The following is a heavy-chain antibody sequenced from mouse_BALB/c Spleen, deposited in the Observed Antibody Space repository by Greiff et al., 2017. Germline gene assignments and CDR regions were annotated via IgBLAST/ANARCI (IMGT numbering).Heavy chain of an antibody. CDR2: ISSGGST. D-gene: IGHD1-1*01. J-gene: IGHJ1*01. CDR1: GFTFSSYA. CDR3: ARGDYGSRNWYFDV. Sequence: EVMLVESGGGLVKPGGSLKLSCAASGFTFSSYAMSWVRQTPEKRLEWVASISSGGSTYYPDSVKGRFTISRDNARNILYLQMSSLRSEDTAMYYCARGDYGSRNWYFDVWGAGTTVTVSS. V-gene: IGHV5-6-5*01.